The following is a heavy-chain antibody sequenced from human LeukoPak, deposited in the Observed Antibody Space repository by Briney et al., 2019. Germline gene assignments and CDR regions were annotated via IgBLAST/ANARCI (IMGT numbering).Heavy chain of an antibody. CDR2: IDGDESAT. CDR1: GFTFRSHW. D-gene: IGHD2-15*01. V-gene: IGHV3-74*01. Sequence: GGSLRLSCAASGFTFRSHWMHWVRQAPGKGLIWVSRIDGDESATYYGDSVKGRFTISRDSSKNTLFLQMNRLRPEDAAVYYCAKAPVTTCRGAFCYPFDYWGLGTLVTVSS. J-gene: IGHJ4*02. CDR3: AKAPVTTCRGAFCYPFDY.